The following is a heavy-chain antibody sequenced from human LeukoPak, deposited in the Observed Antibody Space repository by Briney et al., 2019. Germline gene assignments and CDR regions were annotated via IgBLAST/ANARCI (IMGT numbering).Heavy chain of an antibody. CDR1: GGSFSGHY. Sequence: SETLSLTCAVYGGSFSGHYWSWIRQPPGKGLEWIGEINHSGSTNYNPSLKSRVTISVDTSKNQFSLKLSSVTAADTAVYYCARVIQLWSHFDYWGQGTLVTVSS. V-gene: IGHV4-34*01. CDR3: ARVIQLWSHFDY. D-gene: IGHD5-18*01. CDR2: INHSGST. J-gene: IGHJ4*02.